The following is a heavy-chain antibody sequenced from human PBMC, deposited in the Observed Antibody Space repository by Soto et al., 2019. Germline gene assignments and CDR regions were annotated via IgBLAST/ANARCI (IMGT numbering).Heavy chain of an antibody. Sequence: EVQLSESGGGLVQPGGSLRLSCTASGFTFSSYTMSWVRQAPGKGLEWVSSFSGRDATTYYADSVKGRFTISRDTSQNALYLQMNGLRAEDTALYFCVRTIVGAPEGGWFDPWGQGALVTVSS. CDR3: VRTIVGAPEGGWFDP. V-gene: IGHV3-23*01. CDR1: GFTFSSYT. D-gene: IGHD1-26*01. CDR2: FSGRDATT. J-gene: IGHJ5*02.